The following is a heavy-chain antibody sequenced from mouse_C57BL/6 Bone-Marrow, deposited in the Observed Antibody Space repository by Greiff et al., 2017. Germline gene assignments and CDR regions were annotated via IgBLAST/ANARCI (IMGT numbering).Heavy chain of an antibody. CDR2: FHPYNDDT. V-gene: IGHV1-47*01. Sequence: VHLVESGAELVKPGASVKMSCKASGYTFTTYPIEWMKQNHGKSLEWIGNFHPYNDDTKYNEKFKGKATLTVEKSSSTVYLELSRLTSDDSAVYYCARGYYGSGPFAYWGQGTLVTVSA. J-gene: IGHJ3*01. D-gene: IGHD1-1*01. CDR3: ARGYYGSGPFAY. CDR1: GYTFTTYP.